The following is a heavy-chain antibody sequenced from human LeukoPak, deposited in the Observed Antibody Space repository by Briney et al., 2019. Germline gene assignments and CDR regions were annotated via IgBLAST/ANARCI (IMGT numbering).Heavy chain of an antibody. Sequence: ASVKVSCKALGYTFTTYAISWVRQAPGQGLEWMGWISAYNGNTNYAQKLQGRVTMTTDTSTSTAYMELRSLRSDDTAVYYCARADFGVALNAFDIWGQGTMVTVSS. J-gene: IGHJ3*02. V-gene: IGHV1-18*01. CDR3: ARADFGVALNAFDI. CDR1: GYTFTTYA. D-gene: IGHD3-3*01. CDR2: ISAYNGNT.